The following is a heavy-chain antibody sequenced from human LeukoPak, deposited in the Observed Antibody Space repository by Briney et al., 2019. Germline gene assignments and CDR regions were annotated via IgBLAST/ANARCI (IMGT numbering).Heavy chain of an antibody. V-gene: IGHV4-30-4*08. CDR2: IYYSGST. Sequence: PSQTLSLTCTVSGGSISSGDYYWSWIRQPPGKGLEWIGYIYYSGSTYYNPSLKSRVTISVDTSKNQFSLKLSSVTAADTAVYYCARGRTEFLEAGYYDGSGPFLDYWGQGTLVTVSP. CDR3: ARGRTEFLEAGYYDGSGPFLDY. J-gene: IGHJ4*02. D-gene: IGHD3-22*01. CDR1: GGSISSGDYY.